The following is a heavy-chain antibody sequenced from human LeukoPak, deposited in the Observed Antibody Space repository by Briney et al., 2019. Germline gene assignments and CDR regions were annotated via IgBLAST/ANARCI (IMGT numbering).Heavy chain of an antibody. V-gene: IGHV4-39*01. J-gene: IGHJ4*02. CDR3: ARRPFHYFDY. CDR1: GGSISSSSYY. D-gene: IGHD2-21*01. CDR2: IYYSGST. Sequence: WETLSLTCTASGGSISSSSYYWGWIRQPPGKGLEWIGSIYYSGSTYYNPSLKSRVTISVDTSKNQFSLKLSSVTAAETAVYYCARRPFHYFDYWGQGALVTVSS.